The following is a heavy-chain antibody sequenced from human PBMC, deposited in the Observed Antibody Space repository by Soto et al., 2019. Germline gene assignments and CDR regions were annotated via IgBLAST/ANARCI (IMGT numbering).Heavy chain of an antibody. CDR3: ARDPVTITIFGVVRARDAFDI. V-gene: IGHV1-18*01. CDR1: GYTFTSYG. D-gene: IGHD3-3*01. Sequence: ASVKVSCKASGYTFTSYGISWVRQAPGQGLEWMGLISAYNGNTNYAQKLQGRVTMTTDTSTSTAYMDLRSLRSDDTAVYYCARDPVTITIFGVVRARDAFDIWGQGTMVTVSS. CDR2: ISAYNGNT. J-gene: IGHJ3*02.